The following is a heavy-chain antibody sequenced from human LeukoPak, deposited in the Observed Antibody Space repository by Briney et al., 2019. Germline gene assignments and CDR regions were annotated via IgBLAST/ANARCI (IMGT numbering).Heavy chain of an antibody. V-gene: IGHV1-69*13. D-gene: IGHD6-13*01. CDR1: GGTFSSYA. CDR3: ARRFELGYSSSQGAFDI. J-gene: IGHJ3*02. Sequence: ASVKVSCKASGGTFSSYAISWVRQAPGQGLEWMGGIIPIFGTANYAQKFQGRVTITADESTSTAYMELSSLRSEDTAVYYCARRFELGYSSSQGAFDIWGQGTMVTVSS. CDR2: IIPIFGTA.